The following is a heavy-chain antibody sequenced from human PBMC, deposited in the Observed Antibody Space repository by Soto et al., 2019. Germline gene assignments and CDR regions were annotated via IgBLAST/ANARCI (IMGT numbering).Heavy chain of an antibody. D-gene: IGHD1-7*01. V-gene: IGHV4-39*01. J-gene: IGHJ4*02. CDR2: IYYTGTT. CDR1: GGSIGGGNYY. CDR3: ARQPNSDDLGDYVDS. Sequence: PSETLSLTCTVSGGSIGGGNYYWGWIRQPPGRRLEWIGSIYYTGTTYYNPSLSSRVTISVDTSKSRFSLKLSSVTAADTAVYYCARQPNSDDLGDYVDSWGQGTLVTVSS.